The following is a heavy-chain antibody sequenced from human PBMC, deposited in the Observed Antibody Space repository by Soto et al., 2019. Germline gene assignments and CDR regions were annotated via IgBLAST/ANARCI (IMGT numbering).Heavy chain of an antibody. Sequence: GGLQRHWSRAAEFNFGGHRMRWVSPAPGKGLEWVSSISSSSSYIYYADSVKGRFTISRDNAKNSLYLQMNSLRAEDTAVYYCALYCSGGGCSHTLTARWGQGTPV. J-gene: IGHJ4*02. CDR3: ALYCSGGGCSHTLTAR. CDR1: EFNFGGHR. V-gene: IGHV3-21*01. CDR2: ISSSSSYI. D-gene: IGHD2-15*01.